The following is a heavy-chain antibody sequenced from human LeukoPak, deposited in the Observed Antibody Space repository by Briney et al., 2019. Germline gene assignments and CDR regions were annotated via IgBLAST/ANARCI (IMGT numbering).Heavy chain of an antibody. Sequence: GASVKDSCKASGYTFTGYYMHWVRQAPGQGLEWMGWINPNSGGTNYAQNFQGRVTMTRDTSISTAYMERSGLTSDDTAVYYCTKLKCQLPGEGAFDIWGQGTKVTVSS. D-gene: IGHD3-10*01. V-gene: IGHV1-2*02. CDR1: GYTFTGYY. J-gene: IGHJ3*02. CDR2: INPNSGGT. CDR3: TKLKCQLPGEGAFDI.